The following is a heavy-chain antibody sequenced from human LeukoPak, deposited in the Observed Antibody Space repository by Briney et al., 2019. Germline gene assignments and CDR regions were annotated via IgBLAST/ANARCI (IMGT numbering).Heavy chain of an antibody. CDR3: ARRKYSSSWYNAFDI. Sequence: GESLKISCKGSGYSFTNYWIGWVRQMPGEGLEWMGIIYPGDSDTRYSPSFQGQVTISADKSASTAYLQWSSLKASDTALYYCARRKYSSSWYNAFDIWGQGTMVTVSS. V-gene: IGHV5-51*01. J-gene: IGHJ3*02. CDR2: IYPGDSDT. D-gene: IGHD6-13*01. CDR1: GYSFTNYW.